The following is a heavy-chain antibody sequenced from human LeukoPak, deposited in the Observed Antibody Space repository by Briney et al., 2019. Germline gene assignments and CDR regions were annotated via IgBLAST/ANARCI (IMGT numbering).Heavy chain of an antibody. CDR2: ISGSGSRI. V-gene: IGHV3-11*01. CDR3: ARDARNFDY. Sequence: PGGSLRLSCAASGLTFSDSYMSWIRQAPGKGLEWISYISGSGSRIYYADSVKGRFTISRDNAKKSLYLQMNSLRAGDTAVYYCARDARNFDYWGQGTLVTVSS. J-gene: IGHJ4*02. CDR1: GLTFSDSY.